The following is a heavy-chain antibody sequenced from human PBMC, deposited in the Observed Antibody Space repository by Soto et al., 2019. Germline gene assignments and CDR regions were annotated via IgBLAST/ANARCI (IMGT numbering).Heavy chain of an antibody. CDR1: GGTFSSYA. J-gene: IGHJ2*01. CDR2: MIPIFGTA. Sequence: QVQLVQSGAEVKKPGSSVKVSCKASGGTFSSYAISWVRQAPGQGLEWMGGMIPIFGTANYEQKFQGRVTITADEPTITAYMELSSLRSEDTAVYYCARDRRYYDSSGYHNWYFDLRGRGTLVTVSS. CDR3: ARDRRYYDSSGYHNWYFDL. V-gene: IGHV1-69*01. D-gene: IGHD3-22*01.